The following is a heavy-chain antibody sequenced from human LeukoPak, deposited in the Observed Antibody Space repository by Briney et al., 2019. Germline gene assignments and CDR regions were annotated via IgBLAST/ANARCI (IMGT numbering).Heavy chain of an antibody. Sequence: ASVKVSCKASGYTFTTYYMHWVRHAPGQGLEWMGIINPSGGSATYAQNFQGRVTMTRDTSTTTVYMELSSLRSEDTAVYYCARDGQPGAHYGFKSHGFDFWGQGTLVTVSS. CDR1: GYTFTTYY. J-gene: IGHJ4*02. CDR3: ARDGQPGAHYGFKSHGFDF. D-gene: IGHD3-10*01. CDR2: INPSGGSA. V-gene: IGHV1-46*01.